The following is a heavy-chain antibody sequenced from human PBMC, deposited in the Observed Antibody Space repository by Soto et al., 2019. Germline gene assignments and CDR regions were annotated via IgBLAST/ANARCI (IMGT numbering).Heavy chain of an antibody. V-gene: IGHV3-21*01. CDR1: GFTFSSYS. CDR2: IRSSSSYI. Sequence: GGSLRLSCAASGFTFSSYSMNWVRQAPGKGLEWVSSIRSSSSYIYYADSVKGRFTISRDNAKNSLYLQMNSLRAEDTAVYYCARDPGDAFDIWGQGTMVTVSS. J-gene: IGHJ3*02. CDR3: ARDPGDAFDI.